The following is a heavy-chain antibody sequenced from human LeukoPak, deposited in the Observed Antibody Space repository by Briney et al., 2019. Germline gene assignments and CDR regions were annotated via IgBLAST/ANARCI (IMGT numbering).Heavy chain of an antibody. CDR1: GFTFSSYA. CDR2: ISGSGGST. CDR3: AKDGGGSLLWFGELFDY. V-gene: IGHV3-23*01. D-gene: IGHD3-10*01. J-gene: IGHJ4*02. Sequence: TGGSLRLSCAASGFTFSSYAMSWVRQAPGKGLEWVSAISGSGGSTYYADSVKGRFTISRDNSKNTLYLQMNSLRAEDTAVYYCAKDGGGSLLWFGELFDYWGQGTLVTVSS.